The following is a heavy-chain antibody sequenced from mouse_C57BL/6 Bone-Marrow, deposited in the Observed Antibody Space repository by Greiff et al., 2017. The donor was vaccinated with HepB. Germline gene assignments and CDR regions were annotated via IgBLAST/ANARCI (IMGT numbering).Heavy chain of an antibody. Sequence: QVQLKQPGAELVRPGSSVKLSCKASGYTFTSYWMHWVKQRPIQGLEWIGNIDPSDSETHYNQKFKDKATLTVDKSSSTAYMQLRSLTSEDSAVYYCTRRRLGYSNSFAYWGQGTLVTVSA. CDR2: IDPSDSET. J-gene: IGHJ3*01. CDR1: GYTFTSYW. V-gene: IGHV1-52*01. CDR3: TRRRLGYSNSFAY. D-gene: IGHD2-5*01.